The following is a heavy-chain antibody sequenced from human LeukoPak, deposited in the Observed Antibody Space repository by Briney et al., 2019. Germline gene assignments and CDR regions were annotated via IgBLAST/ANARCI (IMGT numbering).Heavy chain of an antibody. CDR3: AREGVYCSSTSCYRTGFDY. J-gene: IGHJ4*02. V-gene: IGHV3-33*01. CDR1: GFTFSSYG. CDR2: IWYDGSNK. D-gene: IGHD2-2*02. Sequence: GGSLRLSCAASGFTFSSYGMHWVRQAPGKGLEWVAVIWYDGSNKYYADSVKVRFTIYRDNSKNTLYLQMNSLRAEDTAVYYCAREGVYCSSTSCYRTGFDYWGQGTLVTVSS.